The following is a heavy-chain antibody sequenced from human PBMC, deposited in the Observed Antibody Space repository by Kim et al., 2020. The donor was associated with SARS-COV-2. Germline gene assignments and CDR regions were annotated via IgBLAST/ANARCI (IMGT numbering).Heavy chain of an antibody. CDR1: GGSISSGSYY. V-gene: IGHV4-61*02. CDR2: IYTSGST. Sequence: SETLSLTCTVSGGSISSGSYYWSWIRQPAGKGLEWIGRIYTSGSTNYNPSLKSRVTISVDTSKNQFSLKLSSVTAADTAVYYCAGDGYSSGWYGGGHNWFDPWGQGTLVTVSS. J-gene: IGHJ5*02. CDR3: AGDGYSSGWYGGGHNWFDP. D-gene: IGHD6-19*01.